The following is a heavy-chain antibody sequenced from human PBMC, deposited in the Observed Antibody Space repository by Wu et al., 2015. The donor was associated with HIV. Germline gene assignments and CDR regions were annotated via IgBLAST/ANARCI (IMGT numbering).Heavy chain of an antibody. CDR1: GFTFVSSA. J-gene: IGHJ6*02. CDR3: VRDQQWPTEYYHYYGMDV. V-gene: IGHV1-58*01. Sequence: QMKLEQSGPEVKKPGASVKVSCKASGFTFVSSAVHWVRQARGERPEWIGWIVVGNGNTNYPQSLENRILITRDMSTSTVYLELSSLRSDDTAVYYCVRDQQWPTEYYHYYGMDVWGQGTTVTVSS. CDR2: IVVGNGNT. D-gene: IGHD6-19*01.